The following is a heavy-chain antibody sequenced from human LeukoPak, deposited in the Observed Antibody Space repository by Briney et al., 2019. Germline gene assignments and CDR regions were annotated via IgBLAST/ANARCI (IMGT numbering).Heavy chain of an antibody. D-gene: IGHD4-11*01. CDR1: GYSISSGYQ. J-gene: IGHJ4*02. V-gene: IGHV4-38-2*02. CDR2: INYSWST. Sequence: SETLSFTCSVPGYSISSGYQWGWVRHSPGNGLEGLWSINYSWSTYDNRSLKSRVTLAMDTPKIQFTLNVRAVTAGTTGVFYCVRSELNDYSRYSGQGILVIVSS. CDR3: VRSELNDYSRY.